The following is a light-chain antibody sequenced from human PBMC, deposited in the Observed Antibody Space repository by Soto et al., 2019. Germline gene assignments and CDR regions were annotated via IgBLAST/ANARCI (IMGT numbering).Light chain of an antibody. V-gene: IGKV3-20*01. CDR3: QQYGSSPQT. CDR1: QSVSNNY. J-gene: IGKJ1*01. CDR2: GAS. Sequence: EIVLTQSPGTLSLSPGARATLSCRASQSVSNNYLAWYQQKPGQAPRLLIYGASNRATGIPDRFSGSGSGTDLTLTLSRLEPEDGEVYDGQQYGSSPQTFGQGTKVDIK.